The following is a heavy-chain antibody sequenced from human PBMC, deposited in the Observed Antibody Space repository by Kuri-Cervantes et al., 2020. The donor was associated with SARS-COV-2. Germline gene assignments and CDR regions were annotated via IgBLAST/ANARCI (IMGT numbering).Heavy chain of an antibody. CDR2: INPNSGGT. CDR3: ARGGGVRGLMVLFQWRGAGPLDF. Sequence: ASGKVSCKASGYTFTGYYMRWVRQAPGQGLEWMGWINPNSGGTNYAQKFQGWVAMTRDTSLSTAYMELSRLRSDDTAVYYCARGGGVRGLMVLFQWRGAGPLDFWGQGTLVTVSS. CDR1: GYTFTGYY. V-gene: IGHV1-2*04. D-gene: IGHD3-10*01. J-gene: IGHJ4*02.